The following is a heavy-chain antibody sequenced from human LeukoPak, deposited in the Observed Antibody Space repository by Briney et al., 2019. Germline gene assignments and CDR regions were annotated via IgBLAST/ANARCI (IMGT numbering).Heavy chain of an antibody. CDR2: IYYSGST. J-gene: IGHJ4*02. CDR3: ARVSYGVSDY. CDR1: GGSISSSSYY. Sequence: SETLSLTCTVSGGSISSSSYYWGWIRQPPGKGLEWIGSIYYSGSTYYNPSLKSRVTISVDTSKNQFSLKLSSVTAADTAVYYCARVSYGVSDYWGQGTLVTVSS. V-gene: IGHV4-39*07. D-gene: IGHD6-13*01.